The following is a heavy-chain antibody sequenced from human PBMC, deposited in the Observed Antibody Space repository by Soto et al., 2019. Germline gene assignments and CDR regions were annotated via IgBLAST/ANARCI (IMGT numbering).Heavy chain of an antibody. Sequence: GASVKVSCKASGGTFSSYAISWVRQAPGQGLQWMGGIIPIFGTTNYAQKFQGRVTITADESTSTVYMELSSLRSEDTDVDYCARVTDSNFLYWGQGALVTVSS. D-gene: IGHD4-4*01. J-gene: IGHJ4*02. CDR3: ARVTDSNFLY. CDR2: IIPIFGTT. CDR1: GGTFSSYA. V-gene: IGHV1-69*13.